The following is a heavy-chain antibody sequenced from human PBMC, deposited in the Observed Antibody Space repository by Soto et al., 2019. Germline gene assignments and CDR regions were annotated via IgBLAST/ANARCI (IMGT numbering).Heavy chain of an antibody. D-gene: IGHD5-18*01. V-gene: IGHV3-13*01. CDR2: IGTAGDT. CDR3: ARDRGYSYGPHYYYGMDV. Sequence: GGSLRLSCAASGFTFSSYDMHWVRQATGKGLEWVSAIGTAGDTYYPGSVKGRFTISRENAKNSLYLQMNSLRAEDTAVYYCARDRGYSYGPHYYYGMDVWGQGTTVTVSS. J-gene: IGHJ6*02. CDR1: GFTFSSYD.